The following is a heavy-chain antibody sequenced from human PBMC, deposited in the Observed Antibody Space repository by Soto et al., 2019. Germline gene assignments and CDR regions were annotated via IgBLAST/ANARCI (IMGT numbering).Heavy chain of an antibody. Sequence: CKESGGTKSSKSSCWVRQETGQGLEWMGGIIPIFGTANYAQKFQGRVTITADESTSTAYMELSSLRSEDTAVYYCARTGYSSPSAFDYWGQGTLV. D-gene: IGHD4-4*01. CDR1: GGTKSSKS. J-gene: IGHJ4*02. CDR2: IIPIFGTA. CDR3: ARTGYSSPSAFDY. V-gene: IGHV1-69*01.